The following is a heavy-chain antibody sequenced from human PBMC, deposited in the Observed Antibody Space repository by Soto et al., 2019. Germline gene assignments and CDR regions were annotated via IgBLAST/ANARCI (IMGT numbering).Heavy chain of an antibody. CDR2: IYYSGST. Sequence: SETLSLTCTVSVGSISSGDYYWSWIRQPPGKGLEWIGYIYYSGSTYYNPSLKSRVTISVDTSKNQFSLKLSSVTAADTAVYYCARENGSGSYRDAFDIWGQGTMVT. CDR3: ARENGSGSYRDAFDI. J-gene: IGHJ3*02. D-gene: IGHD3-10*01. CDR1: VGSISSGDYY. V-gene: IGHV4-30-4*01.